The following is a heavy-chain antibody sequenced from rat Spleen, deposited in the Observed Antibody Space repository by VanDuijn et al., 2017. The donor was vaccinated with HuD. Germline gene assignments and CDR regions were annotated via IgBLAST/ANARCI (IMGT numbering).Heavy chain of an antibody. CDR2: INFDGSGT. CDR3: ARLGGDYFDY. Sequence: EVQLVESGGGLVQPGRSMKLSCAASGFTFSNYDMAWVRQAPTKGLEWVASINFDGSGTYYRDSVKGRFTISRDNTKSTLYLQMNSLKSEDTATYYCARLGGDYFDYWGQGVMVTVSS. CDR1: GFTFSNYD. J-gene: IGHJ2*01. V-gene: IGHV5-22*01.